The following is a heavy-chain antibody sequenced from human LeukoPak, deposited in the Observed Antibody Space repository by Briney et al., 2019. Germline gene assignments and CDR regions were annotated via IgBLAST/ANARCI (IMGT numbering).Heavy chain of an antibody. J-gene: IGHJ4*02. CDR1: GFTFSSYS. V-gene: IGHV3-48*01. CDR3: ARGPVASSGFFGY. D-gene: IGHD6-19*01. Sequence: SGGSLRLSCAASGFTFSSYSMNGVCQAPGKGLEWVWYISSSSSTIYYADSVKGRFTISRDNAKNSLYLQMNSLRAEDTAVYYCARGPVASSGFFGYWGQGTLVTVSS. CDR2: ISSSSSTI.